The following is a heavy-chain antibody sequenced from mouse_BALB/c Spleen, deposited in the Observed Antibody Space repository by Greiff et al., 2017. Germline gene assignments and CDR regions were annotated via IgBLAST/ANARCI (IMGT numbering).Heavy chain of an antibody. CDR2: ISSGGST. CDR3: AREGFHYYGYFDY. V-gene: IGHV5-6-5*01. Sequence: EVMLVESGGGLVKPGGSLKLSCAASGFTFSSYAMSWVRQTPEKRLEWVASISSGGSTYYPDSVKGRFTISRDNARNILYLQMSSLRSEDTAMYYCAREGFHYYGYFDYWGQGTTLTVSS. D-gene: IGHD1-2*01. J-gene: IGHJ2*01. CDR1: GFTFSSYA.